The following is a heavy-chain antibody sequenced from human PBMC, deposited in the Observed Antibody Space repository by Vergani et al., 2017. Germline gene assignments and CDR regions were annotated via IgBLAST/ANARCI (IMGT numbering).Heavy chain of an antibody. Sequence: EVQLLESGGGSAQPGESLRLSCVASGFTFTAHGLNWVRQAPGKGLEWVSGISGQNFRTHYADSVKGRFTISRDDSKNTVYLQINSLRAEDTAFYYCAKDRGVRGVIRRYFDYWGQGTLVTVSS. V-gene: IGHV3-23*01. CDR3: AKDRGVRGVIRRYFDY. D-gene: IGHD3-10*01. J-gene: IGHJ4*02. CDR2: ISGQNFRT. CDR1: GFTFTAHG.